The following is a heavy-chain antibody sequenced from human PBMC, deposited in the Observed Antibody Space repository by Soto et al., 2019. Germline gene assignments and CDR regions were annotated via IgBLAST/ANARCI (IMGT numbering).Heavy chain of an antibody. CDR1: GGSISSYY. CDR3: ARAVVPAAMPLYYYYYMDV. CDR2: IYYSGST. D-gene: IGHD2-2*01. J-gene: IGHJ6*03. Sequence: SETLSLTCTVSGGSISSYYWSWIRQPPGKGLEWIGYIYYSGSTNYNPSLKSRVTISVDTSKNQFSLKLSSVTAADTAVYYCARAVVPAAMPLYYYYYMDVWGKGTTVTVSS. V-gene: IGHV4-59*01.